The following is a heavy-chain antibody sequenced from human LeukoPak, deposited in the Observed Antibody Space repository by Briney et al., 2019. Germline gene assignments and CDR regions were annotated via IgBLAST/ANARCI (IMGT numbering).Heavy chain of an antibody. V-gene: IGHV3-33*06. Sequence: GGSLRLSCAASGFTFSSYGMHWVRQAPGKGLEWVAVIWYDGSNKYYADSVKGRFTISRDNSKNTLYLQMNSLRAEDTAVYYCAKDMERFGEFEFDYWGQGTLVTVSS. CDR3: AKDMERFGEFEFDY. D-gene: IGHD3-10*01. CDR2: IWYDGSNK. J-gene: IGHJ4*02. CDR1: GFTFSSYG.